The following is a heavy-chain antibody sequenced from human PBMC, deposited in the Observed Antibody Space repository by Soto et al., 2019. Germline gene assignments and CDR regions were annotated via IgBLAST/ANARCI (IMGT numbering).Heavy chain of an antibody. V-gene: IGHV5-51*01. J-gene: IGHJ3*02. CDR2: IYPGDSDT. CDR3: ARRRSSTAFDI. CDR1: GYDFTSYR. Sequence: GESLKISCKASGYDFTSYRIGWVSQKPGKGLEWMAMIYPGDSDTRDSPSFQGQVTISADKSTSTAYLQWSNLKASDTAMYYCARRRSSTAFDIWGQGTMVTVSS. D-gene: IGHD2-2*01.